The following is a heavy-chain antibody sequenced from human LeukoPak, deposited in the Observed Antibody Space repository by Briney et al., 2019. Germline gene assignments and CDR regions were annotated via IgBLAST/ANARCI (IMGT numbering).Heavy chain of an antibody. CDR3: AKDIYRSGGSCYSGKGDYYGMDV. Sequence: WGSLRLSCTASGFTFTSYGMHWVRQAPGKGLEWVAVISYDGSNKYYADSVKGRFTISRDNSKNTLYLQMNSLRAEDTAVYYCAKDIYRSGGSCYSGKGDYYGMDVWGQGTTVTVSS. J-gene: IGHJ6*02. CDR1: GFTFTSYG. CDR2: ISYDGSNK. D-gene: IGHD2-15*01. V-gene: IGHV3-30*18.